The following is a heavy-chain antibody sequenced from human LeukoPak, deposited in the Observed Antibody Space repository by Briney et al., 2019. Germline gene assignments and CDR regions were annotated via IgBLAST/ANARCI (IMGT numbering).Heavy chain of an antibody. D-gene: IGHD1-26*01. CDR2: IKQDGSEK. CDR1: GFTFSSYW. J-gene: IGHJ3*02. Sequence: GGSLRLTCAVSGFTFSSYWMSWVRQAPGKGLEWVATIKQDGSEKYYVDSVKGRFTISRDNAKNSLYLQMNSLRAEDTAVYYCAKDPGGGANTGAFDIWGQGTMVTVSS. CDR3: AKDPGGGANTGAFDI. V-gene: IGHV3-7*03.